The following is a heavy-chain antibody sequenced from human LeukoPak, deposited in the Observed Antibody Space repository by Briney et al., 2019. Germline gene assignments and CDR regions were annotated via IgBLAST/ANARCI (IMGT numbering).Heavy chain of an antibody. CDR2: IPYDGRSK. D-gene: IGHD3-9*01. CDR1: GFTFSNFA. J-gene: IGHJ4*02. V-gene: IGHV3-30-3*01. CDR3: ARDRFWSRGFDSAGPLHYFDY. Sequence: GGSLRLSCSASGFTFSNFALHWVRQAPGMRPQRAAPIPYDGRSKYYADSVKGRFIISRDNSKNTLYLQMNSLRAEDTAVYSCARDRFWSRGFDSAGPLHYFDYWGQGTLVTVSS.